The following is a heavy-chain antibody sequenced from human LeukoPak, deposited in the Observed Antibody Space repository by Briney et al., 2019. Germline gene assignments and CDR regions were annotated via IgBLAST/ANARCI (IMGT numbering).Heavy chain of an antibody. Sequence: SVKVSCKASGGTFSSYAISWVRQAPGQGLEWMGGIIPIFGTANYAQKFQGRVTITTDESTSTAYMELRSLRSDDTAVYYCARGFYYDSSGYYAFDIWGQGTMVTVSS. CDR1: GGTFSSYA. D-gene: IGHD3-22*01. CDR2: IIPIFGTA. V-gene: IGHV1-69*05. J-gene: IGHJ3*02. CDR3: ARGFYYDSSGYYAFDI.